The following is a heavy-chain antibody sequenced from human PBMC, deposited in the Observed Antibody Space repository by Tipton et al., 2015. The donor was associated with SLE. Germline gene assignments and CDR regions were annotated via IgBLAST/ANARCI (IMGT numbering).Heavy chain of an antibody. J-gene: IGHJ3*02. V-gene: IGHV3-74*01. CDR2: INSDGTIT. CDR3: ASQMYSGSFRGAFDI. D-gene: IGHD1-26*01. Sequence: SLRLSCAGSGFTFSNYWIHWVRQGPGKGLQWVSRINSDGTITKYADSVKGRFTISRDNAKNTLYLQMNSLRAEDTAVYYCASQMYSGSFRGAFDIWGQGTMVTVSS. CDR1: GFTFSNYW.